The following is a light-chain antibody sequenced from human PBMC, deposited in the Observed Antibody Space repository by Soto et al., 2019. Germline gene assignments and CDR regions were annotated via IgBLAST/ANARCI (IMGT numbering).Light chain of an antibody. J-gene: IGLJ1*01. CDR1: SSDVGGYNY. CDR2: EVS. Sequence: QSALTQPASVSGSPGQSITISCTGTSSDVGGYNYVSWYQQHPGKAPKLMIYEVSNRPSRVSNRFSGSKSGNTASLTISGLQAEDEADYYCSSYTSSSTLAFGTGTKLTVL. CDR3: SSYTSSSTLA. V-gene: IGLV2-14*01.